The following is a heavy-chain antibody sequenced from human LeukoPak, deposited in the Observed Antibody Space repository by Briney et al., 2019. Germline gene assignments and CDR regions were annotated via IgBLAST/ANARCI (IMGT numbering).Heavy chain of an antibody. CDR1: GGSISGGSYY. CDR2: IYYSGST. J-gene: IGHJ4*02. CDR3: ARGEYGHYDY. D-gene: IGHD2/OR15-2a*01. V-gene: IGHV4-61*01. Sequence: SVTLSLTCTVSGGSISGGSYYWSWIRQPPGKGLEWIGYIYYSGSTKYNLSLKSRVTISVDTSKNQLSLKLSSVTAADTAVYYCARGEYGHYDYWGQGTLVTVSS.